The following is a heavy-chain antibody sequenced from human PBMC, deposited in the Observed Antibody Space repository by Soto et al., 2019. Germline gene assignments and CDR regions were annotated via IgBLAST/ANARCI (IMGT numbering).Heavy chain of an antibody. Sequence: GWSLRLSCAGSGFTFGDSYMSLIRQAPGKGLEWLSYISPGSRYPAYADSVKGRFTISRDNAKRSLYLQMMSLTAEDTAIYYCVRGGGGGLFDPLGQGTMVTVSS. CDR3: VRGGGGGLFDP. CDR1: GFTFGDSY. CDR2: ISPGSRYP. D-gene: IGHD2-15*01. J-gene: IGHJ5*02. V-gene: IGHV3-11*06.